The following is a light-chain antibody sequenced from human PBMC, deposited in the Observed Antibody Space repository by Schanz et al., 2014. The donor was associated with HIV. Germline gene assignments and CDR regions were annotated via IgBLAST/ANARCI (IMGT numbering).Light chain of an antibody. CDR2: GAS. CDR3: QHYGSSPPRYT. Sequence: EILLTQSPGTLSLSPGERATLSCRASQSVGSSFLAWYQHKPGQAPRLLIYGASNRATGVPDRFRGGGSATDFTLTISRVEPEDSAVYYCQHYGSSPPRYTFGQGTKLEIK. CDR1: QSVGSSF. V-gene: IGKV3-20*01. J-gene: IGKJ2*01.